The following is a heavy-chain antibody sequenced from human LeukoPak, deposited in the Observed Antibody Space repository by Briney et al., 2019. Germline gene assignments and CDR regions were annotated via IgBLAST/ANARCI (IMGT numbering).Heavy chain of an antibody. D-gene: IGHD3-3*01. CDR1: GFTFSSYG. J-gene: IGHJ4*02. Sequence: QTGGSLRLSCAASGFTFSSYGMHGVRQAPGKGLEWVALIWYDGSNKYYADSVKGRFTISRDNSKNTLYLQMNSLRAEDTAVYYCARDRVTIFGVVTNPPGDYWGQGTLVTVSS. CDR2: IWYDGSNK. CDR3: ARDRVTIFGVVTNPPGDY. V-gene: IGHV3-30*02.